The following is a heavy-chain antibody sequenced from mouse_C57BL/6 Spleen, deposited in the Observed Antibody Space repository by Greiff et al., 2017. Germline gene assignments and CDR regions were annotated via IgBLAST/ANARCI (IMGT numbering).Heavy chain of an antibody. CDR3: ARNYDYDGNYAMDY. V-gene: IGHV2-2*01. Sequence: VKLVESGPGLVQPSQSLSITCTVSGFSLTSYGVHWVRQSPGKGLEWLGVIWSGGSTDYNAAFISRLSISKDNSKSQVFFKMNSLQADDTAIYYCARNYDYDGNYAMDYWGQGTSVTVSS. CDR1: GFSLTSYG. CDR2: IWSGGST. J-gene: IGHJ4*01. D-gene: IGHD2-4*01.